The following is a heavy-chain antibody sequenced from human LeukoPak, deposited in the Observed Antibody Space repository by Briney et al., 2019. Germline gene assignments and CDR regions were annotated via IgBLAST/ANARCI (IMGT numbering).Heavy chain of an antibody. CDR3: ARHASSGTPIDY. D-gene: IGHD1-1*01. J-gene: IGHJ4*02. CDR1: GGSISGYY. Sequence: PSESLSLTCTVSGGSISGYYWSWIRQPPGKGLEWIGYIYYSGSTNYNPSLKSRVTISVDTSKNQFSLKLSSVTAADTAVYYCARHASSGTPIDYWGQGTLVTVSS. V-gene: IGHV4-59*08. CDR2: IYYSGST.